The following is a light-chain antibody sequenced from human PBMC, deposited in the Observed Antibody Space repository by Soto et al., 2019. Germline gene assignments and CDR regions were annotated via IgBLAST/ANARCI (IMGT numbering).Light chain of an antibody. V-gene: IGKV3-15*01. Sequence: EIVLTQSPGTLSLSPGERATLSCRASHTISSSYLAWYQQKPGQAPRLLIYGASTRATGIPARFSGSGSGTEFTLTISSLQSEDFAVYYCQQYNNWPLTFGQGTRLEIK. CDR2: GAS. CDR1: HTISSSY. CDR3: QQYNNWPLT. J-gene: IGKJ5*01.